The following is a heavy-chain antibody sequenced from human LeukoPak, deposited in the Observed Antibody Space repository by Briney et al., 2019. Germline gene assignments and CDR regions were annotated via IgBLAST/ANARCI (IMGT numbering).Heavy chain of an antibody. Sequence: HPGGSLRLSCATSGFTFSSYGMHWVRQAPGKGLEWVAIISYDGSNKYYADSVKGRFTISRDNSKNTLYLQMNSLRAEDTAVYYCAKGPDILNGWYYFDYWGQGTLVTVSS. CDR2: ISYDGSNK. J-gene: IGHJ4*02. D-gene: IGHD6-19*01. V-gene: IGHV3-30*18. CDR3: AKGPDILNGWYYFDY. CDR1: GFTFSSYG.